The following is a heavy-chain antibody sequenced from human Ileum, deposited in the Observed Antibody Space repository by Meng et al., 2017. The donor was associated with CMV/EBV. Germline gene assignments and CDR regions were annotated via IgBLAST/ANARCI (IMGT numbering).Heavy chain of an antibody. CDR2: ISSSGDMI. Sequence: GESLKISCAASGFTFSDYYMNYIRQAPGKGLEWVSYISSSGDMIYYADSVKGRFTISRDNAKNSLYLQMDNLRAEDTAVYYCARENHIVSDYWGQETLVTVSS. J-gene: IGHJ4*02. CDR1: GFTFSDYY. V-gene: IGHV3-11*01. CDR3: ARENHIVSDY. D-gene: IGHD2-21*01.